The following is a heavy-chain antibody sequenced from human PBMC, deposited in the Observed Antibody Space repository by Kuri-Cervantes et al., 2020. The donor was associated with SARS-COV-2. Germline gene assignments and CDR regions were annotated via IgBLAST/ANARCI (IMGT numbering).Heavy chain of an antibody. V-gene: IGHV4-34*01. D-gene: IGHD4-17*01. CDR3: ARGGDYGFWFDP. J-gene: IGHJ5*02. CDR1: GGSFSDYS. CDR2: INHSGRA. Sequence: GSLRLSCAVYGGSFSDYSWSWIRQPPGKGLEWIGEINHSGRANYNPSLKSRVTISVDTSKNQFSLKLSSVTAADTAVYYCARGGDYGFWFDPWGQGTLVTVSS.